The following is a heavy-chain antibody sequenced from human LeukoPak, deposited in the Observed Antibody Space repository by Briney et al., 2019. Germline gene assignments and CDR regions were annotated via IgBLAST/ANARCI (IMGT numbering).Heavy chain of an antibody. D-gene: IGHD6-13*01. Sequence: RASVKVSCKASGYTFTSYGISWVRQAPGQGLEWMGWISAYNGNTNYAQKLQGRVTMTTDTSTSTAYMELRSLRSDDTAVYYCARRQQLAQYNWFDPWGQGTLVTVSS. V-gene: IGHV1-18*01. CDR1: GYTFTSYG. J-gene: IGHJ5*02. CDR3: ARRQQLAQYNWFDP. CDR2: ISAYNGNT.